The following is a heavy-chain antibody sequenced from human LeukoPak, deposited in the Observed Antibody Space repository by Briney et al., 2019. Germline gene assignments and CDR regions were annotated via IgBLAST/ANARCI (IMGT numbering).Heavy chain of an antibody. J-gene: IGHJ4*02. CDR2: TSADAKTI. CDR1: GFTFSKYS. D-gene: IGHD3-22*01. Sequence: PGGSLRLSCAVSGFTFSKYSMNWVRQAPGKGLEWISYTSADAKTIYYGDSVEGRFTISRDNSKNTLYLQMNSLRAEDTAVHYCARGFYDSRPYYFDYWGQGTLVTVSS. V-gene: IGHV3-48*01. CDR3: ARGFYDSRPYYFDY.